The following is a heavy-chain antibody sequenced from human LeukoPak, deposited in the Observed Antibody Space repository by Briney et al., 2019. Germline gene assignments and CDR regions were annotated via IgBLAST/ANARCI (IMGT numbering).Heavy chain of an antibody. Sequence: GGSLRLSCAASGFTFSTYAMSWVRQAPGKGLEWVSGISSGGDNTYYADSVKGRFTMSRDNSKNTLYLHMNGLRAEDTAVYYCAKDRDYGFNSGNYWGQGTLVTVSS. CDR2: ISSGGDNT. CDR3: AKDRDYGFNSGNY. J-gene: IGHJ4*02. V-gene: IGHV3-23*01. D-gene: IGHD4-23*01. CDR1: GFTFSTYA.